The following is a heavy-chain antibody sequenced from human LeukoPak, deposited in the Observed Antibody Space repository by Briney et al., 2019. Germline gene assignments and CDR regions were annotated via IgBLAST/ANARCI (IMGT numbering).Heavy chain of an antibody. J-gene: IGHJ4*02. CDR2: INHSGST. Sequence: SETLSLTCTVSGGSISSGSYYWSWIRQPPGKGLEWIGEINHSGSTNYNPSLKSRVTISVDTSKNQFSLKLSSVTAADTAVYYCAKDLSMRHTVQPDYWGQGTLVTVSS. CDR3: AKDLSMRHTVQPDY. V-gene: IGHV4-39*07. CDR1: GGSISSGSYY. D-gene: IGHD2/OR15-2a*01.